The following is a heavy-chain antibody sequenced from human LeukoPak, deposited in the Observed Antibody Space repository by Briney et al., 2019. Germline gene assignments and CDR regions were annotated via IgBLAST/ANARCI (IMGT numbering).Heavy chain of an antibody. CDR1: GFTFSSYD. D-gene: IGHD4-17*01. J-gene: IGHJ3*02. CDR3: ARGFYGKNAFDI. Sequence: GRSLRLSCAASGFTFSSYDMHWVRQATGKGLEWVSAIGIAGDTYYPGSVKGRFTISRENAKNSLYLQMNSLRAGDAAVYYCARGFYGKNAFDIWGQGTMVTVSS. CDR2: IGIAGDT. V-gene: IGHV3-13*01.